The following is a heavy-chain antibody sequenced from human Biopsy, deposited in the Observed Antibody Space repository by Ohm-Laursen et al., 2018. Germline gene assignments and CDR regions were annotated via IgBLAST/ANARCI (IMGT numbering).Heavy chain of an antibody. J-gene: IGHJ3*02. Sequence: SLRLSCAASGFTFSNFSMIWVRQAPGKGLERVANIKEDGSDNFYVDSVRGRFTISRDNAKKSLYLQMNSLRAEDTAVYYCARDGAGGGAYDIWGQGTMVTVSS. V-gene: IGHV3-7*01. CDR3: ARDGAGGGAYDI. D-gene: IGHD3-16*01. CDR2: IKEDGSDN. CDR1: GFTFSNFS.